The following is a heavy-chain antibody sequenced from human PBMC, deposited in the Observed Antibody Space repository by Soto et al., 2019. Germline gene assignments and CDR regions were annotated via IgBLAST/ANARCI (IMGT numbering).Heavy chain of an antibody. CDR3: ARGDIVATIYYYYYGMDV. D-gene: IGHD5-12*01. V-gene: IGHV1-2*04. CDR2: INPNSGGT. CDR1: GYTFTCYY. Sequence: SVKVSCKASGYTFTCYYMHWVRQAPGQGLEWMGWINPNSGGTNYAQKFQGCVTVTRDTSISTAYMELSRLRSDDTAVYYCARGDIVATIYYYYYGMDVWGQGTTVTVSS. J-gene: IGHJ6*02.